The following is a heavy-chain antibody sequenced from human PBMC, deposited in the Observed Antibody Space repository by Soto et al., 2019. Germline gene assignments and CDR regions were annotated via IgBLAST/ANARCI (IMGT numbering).Heavy chain of an antibody. CDR3: AKGKPLGNVVVVAATRYYYMDV. D-gene: IGHD2-15*01. V-gene: IGHV3-23*01. Sequence: PGGSLRLSCAASGFTFSSYAMSWVRQAPGKGLEWVSAISGSGGSTYYADSVEGRFTISRDNSKNTLYLQMNSLRAEDTAVYYCAKGKPLGNVVVVAATRYYYMDVWGKGTTVTVS. J-gene: IGHJ6*03. CDR1: GFTFSSYA. CDR2: ISGSGGST.